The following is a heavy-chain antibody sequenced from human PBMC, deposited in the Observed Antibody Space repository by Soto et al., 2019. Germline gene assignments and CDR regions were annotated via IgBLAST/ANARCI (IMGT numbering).Heavy chain of an antibody. CDR2: INAGNGNT. CDR3: AREVVVVVAATRGRWFDP. D-gene: IGHD2-15*01. Sequence: QVQLVQSGAEVKKPGASVKVSCKASGYTFTSYAMHWVRQAPGQRLEWMGWINAGNGNTKYSQKFQGRVTITRDTSASTAYMELSSLRSEDTAVYYCAREVVVVVAATRGRWFDPWGQGTLVTVSS. J-gene: IGHJ5*02. CDR1: GYTFTSYA. V-gene: IGHV1-3*01.